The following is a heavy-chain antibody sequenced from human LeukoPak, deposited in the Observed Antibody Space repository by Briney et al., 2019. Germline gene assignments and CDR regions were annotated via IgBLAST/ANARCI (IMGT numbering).Heavy chain of an antibody. J-gene: IGHJ4*02. D-gene: IGHD2-15*01. CDR2: INTNTGNP. CDR1: GDTFSNYA. V-gene: IGHV7-4-1*02. Sequence: ASVKVSCKASGDTFSNYAISWVRQAPGQGLEWMGWINTNTGNPTYAQGFTGRFVFSLDTSVSTAYLQISSLKAEDTAVYYCARLRGPNCSGGSCYDYWGQGTLVTVSS. CDR3: ARLRGPNCSGGSCYDY.